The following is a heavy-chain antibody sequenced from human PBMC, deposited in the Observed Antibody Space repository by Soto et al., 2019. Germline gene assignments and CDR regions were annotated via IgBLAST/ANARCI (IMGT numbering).Heavy chain of an antibody. CDR2: ITAYKGNT. Sequence: ASVKVSCKASAYTFTSYGFSWVRQAPGQGLEWKGRITAYKGNTKYAQKLQGRVTMTTDTSTSTAYMELRSLRSDDTAVYYCAREGPNHRLSWGQGTLVTVSS. V-gene: IGHV1-18*01. J-gene: IGHJ5*02. CDR3: AREGPNHRLS. D-gene: IGHD3-16*02. CDR1: AYTFTSYG.